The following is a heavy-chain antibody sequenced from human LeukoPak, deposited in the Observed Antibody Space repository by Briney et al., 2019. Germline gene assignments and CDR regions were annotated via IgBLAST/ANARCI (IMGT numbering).Heavy chain of an antibody. J-gene: IGHJ4*02. CDR2: IYTSGDT. CDR3: ARGHIAVAGSDY. Sequence: TSETLTLTCTVSGGTISTYYWSWIRQPAGKGLEWIGRIYTSGDTNYNPSLKSRVTMSIATSKNKFSLNLSSVTAADTAMYYCARGHIAVAGSDYWGQGILVTVSS. D-gene: IGHD6-13*01. V-gene: IGHV4-4*07. CDR1: GGTISTYY.